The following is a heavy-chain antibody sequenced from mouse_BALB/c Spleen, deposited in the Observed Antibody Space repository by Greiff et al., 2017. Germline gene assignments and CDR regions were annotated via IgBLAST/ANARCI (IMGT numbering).Heavy chain of an antibody. CDR2: INPSNGGT. CDR1: GYTFTSYY. J-gene: IGHJ3*01. D-gene: IGHD2-10*02. CDR3: TRGYGNAWFAY. Sequence: VQLQQSGAELVKPGASVKLSCKASGYTFTSYYMYWVKQRPGQGLEWIGEINPSNGGTNFNVKFKSKATLTVDKSSSTAYMQLSSLTSEDSAVYYCTRGYGNAWFAYWGQGTLVTVSA. V-gene: IGHV1S81*02.